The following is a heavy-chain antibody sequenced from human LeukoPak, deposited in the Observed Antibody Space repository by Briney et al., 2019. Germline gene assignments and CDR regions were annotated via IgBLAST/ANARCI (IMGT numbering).Heavy chain of an antibody. Sequence: SETLSLTCAVYGGSFSGYYWSWIRQPPGKGLEWIGEINHSGSTNYNPSLKSRVTISVDTSKNQFSLKLSSVTAADTAVYYCARGWRYCSSTSCVSGKNAFDIWGQGTMVTVSS. J-gene: IGHJ3*02. V-gene: IGHV4-34*01. CDR1: GGSFSGYY. CDR3: ARGWRYCSSTSCVSGKNAFDI. D-gene: IGHD2-2*01. CDR2: INHSGST.